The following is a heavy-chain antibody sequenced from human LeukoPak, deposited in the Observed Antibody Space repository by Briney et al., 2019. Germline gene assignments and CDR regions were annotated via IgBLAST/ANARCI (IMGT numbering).Heavy chain of an antibody. D-gene: IGHD2-15*01. J-gene: IGHJ6*03. CDR3: AREPKDISYQYYMDV. V-gene: IGHV3-48*01. CDR1: GFSFSGYW. CDR2: ISSSSRTI. Sequence: GGSLRLSCAASGFSFSGYWMNWVRQAPGKGLEWVSYISSSSRTIYYADSVKGRFTISRDNAKNSLYLQMNSLRAEDTAVYYCAREPKDISYQYYMDVWGKGTTVTASS.